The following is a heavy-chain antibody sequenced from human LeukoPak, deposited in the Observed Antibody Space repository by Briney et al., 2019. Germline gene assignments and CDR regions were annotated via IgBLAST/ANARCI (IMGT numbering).Heavy chain of an antibody. V-gene: IGHV3-43*01. D-gene: IGHD3-3*01. CDR2: ISWDCDST. CDR1: GFTFDEYT. CDR3: AKGKNDYWSSPLDS. Sequence: GGSLRLSCAASGFTFDEYTMYWVRQGPAKGLEWVSLISWDCDSTVYGDSVKSRFTISRDNKKNSLYLQMNSLRPEDTALYYCAKGKNDYWSSPLDSWGQGTLVTVSS. J-gene: IGHJ4*02.